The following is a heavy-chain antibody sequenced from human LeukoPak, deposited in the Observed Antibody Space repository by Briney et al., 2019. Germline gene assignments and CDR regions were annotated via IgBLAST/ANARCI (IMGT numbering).Heavy chain of an antibody. Sequence: GGSLRLPCAASGFTFSTYGMNWVRQAPGKGLEWVSGISDSGGSTYYADSVKGRFTISRDNSKNTLYLQMNSLRAEDTAVYYCAKARFGVTARYYFDYWGQGTLVTVSS. CDR2: ISDSGGST. J-gene: IGHJ4*02. D-gene: IGHD3-10*01. CDR1: GFTFSTYG. CDR3: AKARFGVTARYYFDY. V-gene: IGHV3-23*01.